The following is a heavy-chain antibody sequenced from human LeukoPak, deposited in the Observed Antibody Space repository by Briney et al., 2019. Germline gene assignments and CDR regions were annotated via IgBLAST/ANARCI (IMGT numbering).Heavy chain of an antibody. D-gene: IGHD2-2*01. Sequence: GGSLRLSCAASGFTFSSYEMNWVRQAPGKGLEWVSAISGSGGSTYYADSVKGRFTISRDNAKNTLYLQMNSLRAEDTAVYYCARSIRREGYCSSTSCYYSAFDIWGQGTMVTVSS. V-gene: IGHV3-23*01. CDR3: ARSIRREGYCSSTSCYYSAFDI. J-gene: IGHJ3*02. CDR1: GFTFSSYE. CDR2: ISGSGGST.